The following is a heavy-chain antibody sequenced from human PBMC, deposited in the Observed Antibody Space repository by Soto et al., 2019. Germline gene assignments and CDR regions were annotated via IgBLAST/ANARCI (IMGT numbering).Heavy chain of an antibody. CDR2: INSTGTIK. J-gene: IGHJ4*02. CDR3: ARMSSSISPGC. V-gene: IGHV3-48*01. D-gene: IGHD2-2*01. Sequence: PGGSLRLSCAASGFTFSSYDMHWVRQATRKGLEWVAYINSTGTIKYYAGSVKGRFTISRDNAKNSLYLQMNSLRAEDTAVYYCARMSSSISPGCWGQGTLVTVSS. CDR1: GFTFSSYD.